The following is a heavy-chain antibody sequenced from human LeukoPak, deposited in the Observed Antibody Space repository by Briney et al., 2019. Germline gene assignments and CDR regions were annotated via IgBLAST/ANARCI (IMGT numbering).Heavy chain of an antibody. J-gene: IGHJ4*02. Sequence: ASVKVSCKASGYTFTSYGISWVRQAPGQGLEWMGWISAYNGNTNYAQKLQGRVTMTTDTSTSTAYMELRSLRSDDTAVYYCASGDDYGVGREAFDYWGQGTLVTVSS. V-gene: IGHV1-18*01. CDR2: ISAYNGNT. D-gene: IGHD4-17*01. CDR1: GYTFTSYG. CDR3: ASGDDYGVGREAFDY.